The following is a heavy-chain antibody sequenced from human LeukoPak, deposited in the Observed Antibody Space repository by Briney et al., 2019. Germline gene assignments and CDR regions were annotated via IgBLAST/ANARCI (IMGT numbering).Heavy chain of an antibody. CDR3: AKARRSACSSTSCYPFDY. D-gene: IGHD2-2*01. Sequence: SGGSLRLSCAASGFTFSSYAMSWVRQAPGKGLEWVSAISGSGGSTYYADSVKGRFTISRDNSKNTPYLQMNSLRAEDTAVYYCAKARRSACSSTSCYPFDYWGQGTLVTVSS. CDR2: ISGSGGST. J-gene: IGHJ4*02. CDR1: GFTFSSYA. V-gene: IGHV3-23*01.